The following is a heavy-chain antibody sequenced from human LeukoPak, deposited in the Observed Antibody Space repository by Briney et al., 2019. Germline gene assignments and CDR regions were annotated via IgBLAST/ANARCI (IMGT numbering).Heavy chain of an antibody. CDR1: GFTFSSYA. V-gene: IGHV3-30-3*01. CDR2: ISYDGSNK. Sequence: GRSLRLSCAASGFTFSSYAMHWVRQAPGKGLEWVAVISYDGSNKYYADSVKGRFTISRDNSKNTLYLQMNSLRAEDTAVYYRARDPIAAAGRGPFDYWGQGTLVTVSS. J-gene: IGHJ4*02. D-gene: IGHD6-13*01. CDR3: ARDPIAAAGRGPFDY.